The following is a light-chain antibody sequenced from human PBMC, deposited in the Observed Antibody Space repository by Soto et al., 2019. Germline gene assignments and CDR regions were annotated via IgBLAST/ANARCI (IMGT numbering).Light chain of an antibody. V-gene: IGKV1-39*01. CDR3: QQSYSTPPVT. J-gene: IGKJ4*01. CDR2: AAS. CDR1: QSISTY. Sequence: DVHMTQSPSSLSASVGNSVTSTCRASQSISTYLNWYQQKPGKAPKLLIYAASSLQSGVPSRFSGSGSGTDFTLTISSLQPEDFATYYCQQSYSTPPVTFGGGTKVDIK.